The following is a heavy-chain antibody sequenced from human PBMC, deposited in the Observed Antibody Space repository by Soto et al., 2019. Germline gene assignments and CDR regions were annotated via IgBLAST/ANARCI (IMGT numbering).Heavy chain of an antibody. J-gene: IGHJ6*02. CDR3: ARGVRGPNYYYYYGMDV. Sequence: VSGPTLVNPTETLTLTCPVSGFSLSNARMGVSWIRQPPGKALEWLAHIFSNDEKSYSTSLKSRLTISKDTSKSQVVLTMTNMDPVDTATYYCARGVRGPNYYYYYGMDVWGQGTTVTVSS. V-gene: IGHV2-26*01. CDR1: GFSLSNARMG. CDR2: IFSNDEK. D-gene: IGHD3-10*01.